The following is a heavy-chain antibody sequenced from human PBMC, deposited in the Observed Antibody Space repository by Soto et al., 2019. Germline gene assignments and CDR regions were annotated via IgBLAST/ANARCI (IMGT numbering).Heavy chain of an antibody. J-gene: IGHJ4*02. CDR1: GFSFSDYE. Sequence: EVQLVESGGGLAQPGGSLRLSCVASGFSFSDYEMNWVRQAPGKGLEWVAYISSGGSTIHYADSVRGRFTVSRDNARNSLYLQMHTLCVEDTALYYCARARAAGGYWGQGTLVTVSS. V-gene: IGHV3-48*03. CDR2: ISSGGSTI. CDR3: ARARAAGGY. D-gene: IGHD6-13*01.